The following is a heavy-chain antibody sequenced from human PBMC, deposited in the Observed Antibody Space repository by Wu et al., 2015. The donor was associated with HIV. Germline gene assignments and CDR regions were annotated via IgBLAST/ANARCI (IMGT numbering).Heavy chain of an antibody. CDR1: GGTFNNFA. D-gene: IGHD6-13*01. Sequence: QVQLVQSGAEVKKPGSSVKVSCKASGGTFNNFAISWVRQAPGQGLEWVGGFIPIFGTANYAQKFRGRVTITTDESTSIAYMELSSLRSEDTAVYYCARNGGSSWYFWFDPWGQGSLVTVSS. J-gene: IGHJ5*02. CDR3: ARNGGSSWYFWFDP. V-gene: IGHV1-69*05. CDR2: FIPIFGTA.